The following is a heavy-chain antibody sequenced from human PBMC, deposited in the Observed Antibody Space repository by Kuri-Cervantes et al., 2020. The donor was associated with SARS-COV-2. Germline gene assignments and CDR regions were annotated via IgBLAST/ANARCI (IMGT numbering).Heavy chain of an antibody. CDR1: GYTFTSYY. CDR3: AGVKYYDFWSGYSDEGAFDY. D-gene: IGHD3-3*01. Sequence: ASVKVSCKASGYTFTSYYMHWVRQAPGQGLEWMGIINPSGGSTSYAQKFRGRVTMTRDTSTGTVYMELSSLRSEDTAVYYCAGVKYYDFWSGYSDEGAFDYWGQGTLVTVSS. J-gene: IGHJ4*02. V-gene: IGHV1-46*01. CDR2: INPSGGST.